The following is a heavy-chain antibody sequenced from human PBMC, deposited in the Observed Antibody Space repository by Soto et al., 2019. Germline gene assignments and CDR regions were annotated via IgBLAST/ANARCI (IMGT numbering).Heavy chain of an antibody. V-gene: IGHV3-64*02. Sequence: EVQRVESGEGLVQPGGSLRLSCAASGFTFSSYNIHWIRQAPGKGLEFVSAISRSGDRTYYADSVKGRFTITRDNSKNTVWLQMGSLRAEDLAVYYCARARCSSGQCYYFDYWGRGALVSVSS. CDR2: ISRSGDRT. CDR1: GFTFSSYN. D-gene: IGHD2-15*01. J-gene: IGHJ4*02. CDR3: ARARCSSGQCYYFDY.